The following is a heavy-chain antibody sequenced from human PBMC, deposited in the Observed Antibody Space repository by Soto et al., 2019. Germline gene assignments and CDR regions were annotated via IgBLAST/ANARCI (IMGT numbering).Heavy chain of an antibody. Sequence: QVQLQQWGAGLLKPSETLSLTCAVYDGSFSGYYWSWLRQTPGKGLEWIGEINYSGSTKYYPSLESRVTISVDTSKNQFSLRLSSVTAADTAVYYCARTGGMDVWSQGATVTVSS. J-gene: IGHJ6*02. CDR3: ARTGGMDV. V-gene: IGHV4-34*01. CDR2: INYSGST. CDR1: DGSFSGYY.